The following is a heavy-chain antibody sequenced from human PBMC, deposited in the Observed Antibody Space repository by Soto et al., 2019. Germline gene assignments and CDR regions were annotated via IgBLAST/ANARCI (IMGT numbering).Heavy chain of an antibody. CDR3: ARDLGGSYYAPVDY. CDR2: INAGNGNT. D-gene: IGHD1-26*01. J-gene: IGHJ4*02. V-gene: IGHV1-3*01. Sequence: ASVKVSCKASGYTFTSYAMHWVRQAPGQRLEWMGWINAGNGNTKYSQKFQGRVTITRDTSASTAYMELSSLRSEDTAVYYCARDLGGSYYAPVDYWGQGTLVTVSS. CDR1: GYTFTSYA.